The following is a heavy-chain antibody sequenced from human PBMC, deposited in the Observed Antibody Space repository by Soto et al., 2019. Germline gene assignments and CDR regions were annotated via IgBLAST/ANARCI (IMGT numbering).Heavy chain of an antibody. CDR2: IFSNDEK. V-gene: IGHV2-26*01. Sequence: SGPTLVNPTETLTLTCTVSGFSLSNARMGVSWIRQPPGKALEWLAHIFSNDEKSYSASLKSRLTISKDTSKSQVVLTMTNMDPVDTATYYCARIRLDPKDSIVVVVAANYFDYWGQGTLVTVSS. D-gene: IGHD2-15*01. CDR3: ARIRLDPKDSIVVVVAANYFDY. CDR1: GFSLSNARMG. J-gene: IGHJ4*02.